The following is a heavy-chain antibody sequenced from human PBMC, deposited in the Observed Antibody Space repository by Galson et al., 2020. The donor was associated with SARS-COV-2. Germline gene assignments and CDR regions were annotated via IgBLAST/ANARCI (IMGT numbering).Heavy chain of an antibody. CDR1: GFTFNTYA. Sequence: GESLKISCAASGFTFNTYAMSWVRQAPGKGLEWVYTIFAGGATFYADSIKGRFTISRDNSKTTLYLQMNSLRPDDTAVYYCAKRPRLPGSAAGTFFDYWGQGTLITVSS. D-gene: IGHD6-13*01. J-gene: IGHJ4*02. CDR3: AKRPRLPGSAAGTFFDY. V-gene: IGHV3-23*03. CDR2: IFAGGAT.